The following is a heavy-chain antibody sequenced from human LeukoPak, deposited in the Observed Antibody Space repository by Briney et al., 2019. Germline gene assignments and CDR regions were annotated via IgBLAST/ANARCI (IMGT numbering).Heavy chain of an antibody. Sequence: GSLRLSCAASGFTFRSCSMNWVRQAPGKGLEWVSTISSDSRYIYYADSVKGRFTISRDNAKNSLSLQMNSLRAEDTAVYYCARDKDTAMVTPFDYWGQGTLVTVSS. J-gene: IGHJ4*02. V-gene: IGHV3-21*01. CDR2: ISSDSRYI. D-gene: IGHD5-18*01. CDR3: ARDKDTAMVTPFDY. CDR1: GFTFRSCS.